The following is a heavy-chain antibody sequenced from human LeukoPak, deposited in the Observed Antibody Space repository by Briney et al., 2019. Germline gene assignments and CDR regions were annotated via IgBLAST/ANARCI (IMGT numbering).Heavy chain of an antibody. J-gene: IGHJ4*02. CDR3: ARGPGGPFDH. CDR1: GSSFTSYW. V-gene: IGHV5-51*01. Sequence: GASLKFSCQGSGSSFTSYWIGWVRPLPGKGLEWMGIIYPGDSDTRYSPSFQGQVTISADKSISAAYLQWSSLKASDTGMYCARGPGGPFDHWGQGTLVTVSS. D-gene: IGHD3-10*01. CDR2: IYPGDSDT.